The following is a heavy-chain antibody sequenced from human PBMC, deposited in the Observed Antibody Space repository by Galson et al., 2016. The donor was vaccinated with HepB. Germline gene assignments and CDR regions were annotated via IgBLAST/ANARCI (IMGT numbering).Heavy chain of an antibody. Sequence: SVKVSCKASGYTFSSYGIIWVRQAPGQGLEWMGWISAYNGNTNFAQKFQGRVTMTTDTSTSTAYMELRSLRSDDTAVYYCARDCRSTSCPFDYWGQGTLVTVSP. CDR1: GYTFSSYG. J-gene: IGHJ4*02. V-gene: IGHV1-18*01. CDR3: ARDCRSTSCPFDY. D-gene: IGHD2-2*01. CDR2: ISAYNGNT.